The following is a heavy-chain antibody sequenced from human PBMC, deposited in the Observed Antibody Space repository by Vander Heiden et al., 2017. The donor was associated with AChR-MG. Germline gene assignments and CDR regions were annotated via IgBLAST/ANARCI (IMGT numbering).Heavy chain of an antibody. CDR3: ARLSGSYDAFDI. CDR1: GFPFSSYA. V-gene: IGHV3-30-3*01. J-gene: IGHJ3*02. D-gene: IGHD1-26*01. CDR2: ISYDGSNK. Sequence: QVQLVESGGGVVQPGRSLRLYCPGSGFPFSSYAMHWVRQAPGKGLEWVAVISYDGSNKYYADSVKGRFTISRDNSKNTLYLQMNSLRAEDTAVYYCARLSGSYDAFDIWGQGTMVTVSS.